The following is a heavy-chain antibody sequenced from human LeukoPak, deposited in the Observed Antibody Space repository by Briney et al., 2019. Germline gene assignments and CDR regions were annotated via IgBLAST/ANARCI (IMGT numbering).Heavy chain of an antibody. D-gene: IGHD5-18*01. CDR3: AREYSYDNYGMDV. CDR1: GGTFSSYA. J-gene: IGHJ6*02. V-gene: IGHV1-69*04. CDR2: IIPILGIA. Sequence: ASVKVSCKASGGTFSSYAISWVRQAPGQGLEWMGRIIPILGIANYAQKFQGRVTITADKSTSTAHMELSSLRSEDTAVYYCAREYSYDNYGMDVWGQGTTVTVSS.